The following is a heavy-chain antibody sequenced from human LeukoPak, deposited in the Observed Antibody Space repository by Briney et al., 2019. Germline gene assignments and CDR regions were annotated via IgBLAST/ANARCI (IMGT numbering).Heavy chain of an antibody. Sequence: GGSLRLSCAASGFTFSSYEMNWVRQAPGKGLEWVSYISSSGSTIYYADSVKGRFTISRDNAKNSLYLQMNSLRAEDTAVYYCAKALGYSSSWYPDYWGQGTLVTVSS. CDR2: ISSSGSTI. V-gene: IGHV3-48*03. D-gene: IGHD6-13*01. CDR3: AKALGYSSSWYPDY. J-gene: IGHJ4*02. CDR1: GFTFSSYE.